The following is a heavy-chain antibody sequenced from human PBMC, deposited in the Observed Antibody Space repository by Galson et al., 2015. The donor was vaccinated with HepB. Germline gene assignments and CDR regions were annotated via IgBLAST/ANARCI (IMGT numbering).Heavy chain of an antibody. CDR2: INAGNGNT. CDR3: AREHYDFWSGYYGEKGAFDY. V-gene: IGHV1-3*01. J-gene: IGHJ4*02. CDR1: GYTFTSYA. Sequence: SVKVSCKASGYTFTSYAMHWVRQAPGQRLEWMGWINAGNGNTKYSQKFQGRVTITRDTSASTAYMELSSLRSEDTAVYYCAREHYDFWSGYYGEKGAFDYWGQGTLVTVSS. D-gene: IGHD3-3*01.